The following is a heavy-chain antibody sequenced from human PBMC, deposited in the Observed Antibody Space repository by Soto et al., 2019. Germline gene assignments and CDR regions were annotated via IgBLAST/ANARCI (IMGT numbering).Heavy chain of an antibody. CDR3: ARDGVDPYYYYGMDV. V-gene: IGHV3-7*01. D-gene: IGHD5-12*01. J-gene: IGHJ6*02. CDR2: IKQDGSEK. CDR1: GFTFSSYW. Sequence: HPGGSLRLSCAASGFTFSSYWMSWVRQAPGKGLEWVANIKQDGSEKYYVDSVKGRFTISRDNAKNSLYLQMNSLRAEDTAVYYCARDGVDPYYYYGMDVWGQGTTVTVS.